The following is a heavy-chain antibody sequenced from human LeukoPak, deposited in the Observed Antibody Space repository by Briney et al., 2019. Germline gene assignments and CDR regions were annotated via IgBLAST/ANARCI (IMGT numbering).Heavy chain of an antibody. J-gene: IGHJ6*02. D-gene: IGHD2-15*01. CDR2: IIPIFGIA. V-gene: IGHV1-69*04. CDR1: GGTFSSYA. CDR3: ARTGTCCSGGSCYWGYYYYGMDV. Sequence: AASVKVSCKASGGTFSSYAISWVRQAPGQGLEWMGRIIPIFGIANYAQKFQGRVTITADKSTSTAYMELSSLRSEDTAVYYCARTGTCCSGGSCYWGYYYYGMDVWGQGTTVTVSS.